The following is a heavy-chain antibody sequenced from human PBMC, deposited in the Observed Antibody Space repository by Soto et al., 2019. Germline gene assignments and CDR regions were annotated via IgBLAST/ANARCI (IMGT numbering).Heavy chain of an antibody. Sequence: EVQLVESGGDLVQPGGSLRLSCAASGFTFSTYSMNWVRQAPGKGLEWDSSISSSSTIYYADSVKGRFTIANDNVQNSLYLQMHGLRAEDTAVYYCARERGSGWTFDYWCQGTLVTVSS. CDR2: ISSSSTI. D-gene: IGHD6-19*01. J-gene: IGHJ4*02. CDR3: ARERGSGWTFDY. CDR1: GFTFSTYS. V-gene: IGHV3-48*01.